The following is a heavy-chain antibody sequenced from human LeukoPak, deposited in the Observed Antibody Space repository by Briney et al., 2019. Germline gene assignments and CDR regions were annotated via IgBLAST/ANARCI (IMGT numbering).Heavy chain of an antibody. Sequence: GESLRLSCAASGFTFGRFWMTWVRQAPGKGLEWVANIKPDGTKKTYVDSVKGRFIISRDNAKNSLYLQMNSLRADDTAVYYCATAPAAADSWWGQGTLVAVSS. CDR1: GFTFGRFW. V-gene: IGHV3-7*01. CDR2: IKPDGTKK. J-gene: IGHJ4*02. CDR3: ATAPAAADSW. D-gene: IGHD6-13*01.